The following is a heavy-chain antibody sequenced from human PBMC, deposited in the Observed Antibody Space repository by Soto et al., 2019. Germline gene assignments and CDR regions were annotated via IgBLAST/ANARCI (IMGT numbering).Heavy chain of an antibody. CDR2: TYYRAKWYN. Sequence: PSQTLSLTCAISGDSVSSNSATWNWIRQSPSRGLEWLGRTYYRAKWYNDYAVSVKSRITISPDTSKNHFSLQLNAVTPEDTAVYFCVRMKPSLAVADYPFDIWGQGTRVTVSS. V-gene: IGHV6-1*01. CDR3: VRMKPSLAVADYPFDI. J-gene: IGHJ3*02. CDR1: GDSVSSNSAT. D-gene: IGHD6-19*01.